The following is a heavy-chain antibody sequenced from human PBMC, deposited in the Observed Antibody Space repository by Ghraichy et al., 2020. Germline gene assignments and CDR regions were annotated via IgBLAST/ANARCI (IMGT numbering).Heavy chain of an antibody. J-gene: IGHJ5*02. D-gene: IGHD6-13*01. Sequence: SGPTLVKPTQTLTLTCTFSGFSLSTSGMRVSWIRQPPGKALEWLARIDWDDDKFYSTSLKTRLTISKDTSKNQVVLTMTNMDPVDTATYYCARVRGSSWYEGANWFDPWGQGTLVTVSS. CDR2: IDWDDDK. CDR3: ARVRGSSWYEGANWFDP. V-gene: IGHV2-70*04. CDR1: GFSLSTSGMR.